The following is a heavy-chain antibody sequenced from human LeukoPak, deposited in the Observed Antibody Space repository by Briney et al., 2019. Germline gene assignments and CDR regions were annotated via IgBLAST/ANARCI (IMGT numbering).Heavy chain of an antibody. CDR1: GFTFSTYA. Sequence: PGGSLRLSCEGSGFTFSTYAMTWVRQAPGKGLEWVSAISGSGGSTYYADSVKGRFTISRDNSKNTLYLQMNSLRAEDTAVYYCAKDREGLVPATAIPYDYWGQGTLVTVSS. V-gene: IGHV3-23*01. D-gene: IGHD2-2*02. CDR2: ISGSGGST. CDR3: AKDREGLVPATAIPYDY. J-gene: IGHJ4*02.